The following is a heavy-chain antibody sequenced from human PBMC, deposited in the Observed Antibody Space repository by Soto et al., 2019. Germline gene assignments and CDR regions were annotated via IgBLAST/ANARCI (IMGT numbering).Heavy chain of an antibody. CDR3: ASPKIAFYNWFGP. CDR2: IYYSGST. CDR1: GGSIGSSSYY. V-gene: IGHV4-39*01. Sequence: SETLSLTCTVSGGSIGSSSYYWGWIRQPPGKGLEWIGSIYYSGSTYYNPSLKSRVTISVDTSKNQFSLKLSSVTAADTAVYYCASPKIAFYNWFGPWGQGTLVTVS. D-gene: IGHD3-3*02. J-gene: IGHJ5*02.